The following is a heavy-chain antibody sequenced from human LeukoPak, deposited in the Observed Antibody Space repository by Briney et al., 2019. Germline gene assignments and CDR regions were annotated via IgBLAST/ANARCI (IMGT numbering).Heavy chain of an antibody. J-gene: IGHJ4*02. Sequence: GASVKASCKASGYTFTSYGISWVRQAPGQGLEWMGWISAYNGNTNYAQKLQGRVTMTTDTPTSTAYMELRSLRSDDTAVYYCARDDSGNRGFGELFFDYWGQGTLVTVSS. CDR3: ARDDSGNRGFGELFFDY. CDR1: GYTFTSYG. CDR2: ISAYNGNT. V-gene: IGHV1-18*01. D-gene: IGHD3-10*01.